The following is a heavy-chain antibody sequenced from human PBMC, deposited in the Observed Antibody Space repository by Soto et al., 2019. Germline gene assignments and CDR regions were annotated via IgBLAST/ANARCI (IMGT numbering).Heavy chain of an antibody. CDR1: GFTFSSYE. D-gene: IGHD3-22*01. CDR3: AREQTRITMIVVALDAFDI. Sequence: PGGSLRLSCAASGFTFSSYEMNWVRQAPGKGLEWVSYISSSGSTIYYADSVKGRFTISRDNAKNSLYLQMNSLRAEDTAVYYCAREQTRITMIVVALDAFDICGQGTMVTVSS. V-gene: IGHV3-48*03. CDR2: ISSSGSTI. J-gene: IGHJ3*02.